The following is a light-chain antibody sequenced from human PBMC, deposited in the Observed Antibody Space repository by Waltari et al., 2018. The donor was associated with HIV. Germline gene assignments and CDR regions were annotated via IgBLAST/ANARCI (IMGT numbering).Light chain of an antibody. CDR2: TNE. CDR3: AAWDDSLDVWV. V-gene: IGLV1-44*01. Sequence: QSVLTQPPSASGTPGQRVTISCSGGSSYIGRKTVNWYQQLPGMAPKLLIYTNETRPAGVPDRFSGSKSGTSASLAISGLQSEDEADYYCAAWDDSLDVWVFGGGTKLTVL. J-gene: IGLJ3*02. CDR1: SSYIGRKT.